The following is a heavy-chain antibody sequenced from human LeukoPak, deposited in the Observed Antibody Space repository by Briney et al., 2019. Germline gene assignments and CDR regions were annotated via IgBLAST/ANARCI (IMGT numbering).Heavy chain of an antibody. CDR1: GYMFSNYG. CDR2: ISAYNYDT. V-gene: IGHV1-18*01. CDR3: ARDRGSLAVSHLRTSDY. J-gene: IGHJ4*02. Sequence: ASVKVSCKASGYMFSNYGISWVRQAPGQGLEWMGWISAYNYDTNYAQKFQGRVTMTTDTSTSTAYMELGRLRFGDTAVYYCARDRGSLAVSHLRTSDYWGQGTLVTVSS. D-gene: IGHD6-19*01.